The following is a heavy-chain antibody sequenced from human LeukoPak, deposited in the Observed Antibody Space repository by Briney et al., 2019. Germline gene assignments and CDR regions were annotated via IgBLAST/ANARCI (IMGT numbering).Heavy chain of an antibody. Sequence: ASVKVSCKASGYTLTSYGISWVRQAPGQGLEWMGWISAYNGNTNYAQKLQGRVTMTTDTSTSTAYMELRSLRSDDTAVYYCARVPHSYGRVNYYYYYMDVWGKGTTVTVSS. CDR2: ISAYNGNT. V-gene: IGHV1-18*01. J-gene: IGHJ6*03. CDR1: GYTLTSYG. CDR3: ARVPHSYGRVNYYYYYMDV. D-gene: IGHD5-18*01.